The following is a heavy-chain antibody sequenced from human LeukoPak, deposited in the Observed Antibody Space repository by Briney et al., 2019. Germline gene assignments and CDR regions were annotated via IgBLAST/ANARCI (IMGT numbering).Heavy chain of an antibody. Sequence: GGSLRLSCAASGFTFISYGMHWVRQAPGKGLEWVAFIRYDGSNKYYADSVKGRFTISRDDSKNTLYLQMNSLRAEDTAAYYCARAGPNIAAARNWFDPWGQGTLVTVSS. CDR2: IRYDGSNK. CDR1: GFTFISYG. CDR3: ARAGPNIAAARNWFDP. D-gene: IGHD6-13*01. V-gene: IGHV3-30*02. J-gene: IGHJ5*02.